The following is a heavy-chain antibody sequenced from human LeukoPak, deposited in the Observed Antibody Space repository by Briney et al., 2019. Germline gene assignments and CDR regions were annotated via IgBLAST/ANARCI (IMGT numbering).Heavy chain of an antibody. V-gene: IGHV4-39*01. D-gene: IGHD6-19*01. CDR1: GGSISSPNYC. Sequence: SETLSLTCTVSGGSISSPNYCWGWVRQPPGKGLEWIGSIYYTGSTYYSPSLKSRVTISVDTSKNQFSLRLSSVTAADTAVYYCARTSSSGLVGGYYFDYWGQGTLVTVSS. CDR3: ARTSSSGLVGGYYFDY. J-gene: IGHJ4*02. CDR2: IYYTGST.